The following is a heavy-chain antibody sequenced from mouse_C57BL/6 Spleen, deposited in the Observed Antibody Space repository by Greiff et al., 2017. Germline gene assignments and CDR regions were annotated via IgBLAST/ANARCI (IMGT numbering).Heavy chain of an antibody. CDR3: ARWAYYDGYDFDY. Sequence: QVQLQQPGAELVMPGASVKLSCKASGYTFTSYWMHWVKQRPGQGLEWIGEIDPSDSYTNYNQKFKGKSTLTVDKAYSTANMQLSSLTSDDSAVYYCARWAYYDGYDFDYWGQGTTLTVSS. J-gene: IGHJ2*01. D-gene: IGHD1-1*01. V-gene: IGHV1-69*01. CDR2: IDPSDSYT. CDR1: GYTFTSYW.